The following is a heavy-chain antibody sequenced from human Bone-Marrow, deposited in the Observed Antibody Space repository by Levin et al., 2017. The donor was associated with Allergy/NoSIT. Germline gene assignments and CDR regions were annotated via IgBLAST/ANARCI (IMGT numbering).Heavy chain of an antibody. J-gene: IGHJ5*02. V-gene: IGHV3-48*03. CDR3: ARGLVATVIDL. CDR2: MSHTGSII. D-gene: IGHD5-12*01. CDR1: GFTFSSSE. Sequence: GGSLRLSCAASGFTFSSSEMNWVRQTPGEGLEWIAYMSHTGSIIYYADSVKGRFTISRDNAKNSLYLQMNSLRVEDTAIYYCARGLVATVIDLWGQGTLVTVSS.